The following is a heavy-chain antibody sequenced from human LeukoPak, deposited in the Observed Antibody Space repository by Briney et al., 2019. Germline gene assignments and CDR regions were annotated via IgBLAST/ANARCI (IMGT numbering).Heavy chain of an antibody. J-gene: IGHJ4*02. V-gene: IGHV3-21*01. CDR1: GFTFSSYS. D-gene: IGHD6-19*01. CDR2: ISSTGNYI. CDR3: AKGSSGWANGY. Sequence: GGSLRLSCAASGFTFSSYSMNWVRQAPGKGLEWVSYISSTGNYIYQADSVKGRFTISRDNAKKSLYLQMTSLRAEDTAVYYCAKGSSGWANGYWGQGTLVTVSS.